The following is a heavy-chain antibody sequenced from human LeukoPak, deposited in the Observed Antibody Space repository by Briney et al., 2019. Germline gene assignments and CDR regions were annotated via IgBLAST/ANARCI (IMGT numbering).Heavy chain of an antibody. J-gene: IGHJ3*02. V-gene: IGHV1-2*04. CDR1: GYTFTGYY. Sequence: ASVKVSCKASGYTFTGYYMHWVRQAPGQGLEWMGWINPNSGGTNYAQKFQGWVTMTRDTSISTAYMELSRLRSDDTAVYYCARDNGYCSSTSCLNAFDIWGQGTMVTVPS. CDR2: INPNSGGT. D-gene: IGHD2-2*01. CDR3: ARDNGYCSSTSCLNAFDI.